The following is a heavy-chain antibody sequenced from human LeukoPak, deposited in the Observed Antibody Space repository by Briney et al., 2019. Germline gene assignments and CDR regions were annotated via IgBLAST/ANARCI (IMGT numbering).Heavy chain of an antibody. J-gene: IGHJ5*02. D-gene: IGHD6-6*01. CDR1: GGSISSYY. V-gene: IGHV4-59*01. CDR2: IYYSGST. CDR3: ARLIAARNWFDP. Sequence: SETLSLTCTVSGGSISSYYWSWIRQPPGKGLEWIGYIYYSGSTNYNPSLKSRVTISVDTSKNQFSLKLSSVTAADTAVYYCARLIAARNWFDPWGQGTLVTVSS.